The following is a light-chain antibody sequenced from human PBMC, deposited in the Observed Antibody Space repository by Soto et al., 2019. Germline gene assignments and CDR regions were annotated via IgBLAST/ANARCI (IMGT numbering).Light chain of an antibody. J-gene: IGKJ4*01. CDR3: QQFSSYPLT. CDR2: GAS. Sequence: IVLTQSPGTLSSSPVERTTLSFRASQSISRYLAWYQQKPGQGPRLLIYGASSRATGTPDRFSGGGSGTDFTLTISRLEPEDFAVYYCQQFSSYPLTFGGGTKVDIK. V-gene: IGKV3-20*01. CDR1: QSISRY.